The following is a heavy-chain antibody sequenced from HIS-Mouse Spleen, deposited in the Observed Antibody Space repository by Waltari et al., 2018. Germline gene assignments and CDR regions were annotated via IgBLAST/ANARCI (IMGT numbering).Heavy chain of an antibody. J-gene: IGHJ5*02. Sequence: QLQLQESGPGLVKPSATLSLTCTFSGGSISSSSYYWGWIRQPPGKGLEWIGSIYYSGSTYYNPSLKSRVTISVDTSKNQFSLKLSSVTAADTAVYYCARKRTASGWFDPWGQGTLVTVSS. CDR3: ARKRTASGWFDP. D-gene: IGHD2-21*02. CDR2: IYYSGST. CDR1: GGSISSSSYY. V-gene: IGHV4-39*01.